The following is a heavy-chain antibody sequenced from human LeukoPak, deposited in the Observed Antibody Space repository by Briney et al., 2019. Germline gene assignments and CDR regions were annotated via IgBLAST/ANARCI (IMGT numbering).Heavy chain of an antibody. V-gene: IGHV3-53*01. D-gene: IGHD2-2*01. CDR3: AKAGSVTGSTDFGY. Sequence: GGSLRLSCAASGFTVSSNYMSWVRQAPGKGLEWVSVIYSGGSTYYADSVKGRFTISRDNSKNTLYLQMNSLRAEDTAVYYCAKAGSVTGSTDFGYWGQGTLVTASS. J-gene: IGHJ4*02. CDR2: IYSGGST. CDR1: GFTVSSNY.